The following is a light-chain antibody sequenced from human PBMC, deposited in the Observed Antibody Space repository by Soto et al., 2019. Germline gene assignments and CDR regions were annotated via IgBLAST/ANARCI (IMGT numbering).Light chain of an antibody. Sequence: QSVLTQPPSASGTPGQRVTISCSGSSSNIGSNSVNWFQQLPGAAPKLLIYTNNQRPSGVPDRFSGSKSGTSASLAISGLQSEDEADYSCAAWDDSLSGWVSGGGTQLTVL. J-gene: IGLJ3*02. V-gene: IGLV1-44*01. CDR3: AAWDDSLSGWV. CDR1: SSNIGSNS. CDR2: TNN.